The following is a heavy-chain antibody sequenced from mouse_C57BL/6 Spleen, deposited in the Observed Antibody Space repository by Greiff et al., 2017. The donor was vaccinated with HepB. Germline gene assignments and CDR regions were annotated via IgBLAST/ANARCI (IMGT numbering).Heavy chain of an antibody. J-gene: IGHJ4*01. V-gene: IGHV1-9*01. CDR1: GYTFTGYW. CDR2: ILPGSGST. Sequence: VQLQQSGAELMKPGASVKLSCKATGYTFTGYWIEWVKQRPGHGLEWIGEILPGSGSTNYNEKFKGKATFTADTSSNTAYMQLSSLTTEDSAIYYCARGNYYGSSYPYYAMDYWGQGTSVTVSS. D-gene: IGHD1-1*01. CDR3: ARGNYYGSSYPYYAMDY.